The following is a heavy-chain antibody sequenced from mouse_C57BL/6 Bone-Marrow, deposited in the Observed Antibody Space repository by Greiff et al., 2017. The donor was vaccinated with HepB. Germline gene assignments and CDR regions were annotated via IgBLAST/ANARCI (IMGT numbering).Heavy chain of an antibody. CDR3: ARWFLY. CDR1: GYSFTGYY. D-gene: IGHD2-2*01. J-gene: IGHJ2*01. V-gene: IGHV1-42*01. CDR2: INPSTGGT. Sequence: VQLQQSGPELVKPGASVKISCKASGYSFTGYYMNWVKQSPEKSLEWIGEINPSTGGTTYNQKFKAKATLTVDKSSSTAYMQLKSLPSEDSAVYYCARWFLYWGQGTTLTVSS.